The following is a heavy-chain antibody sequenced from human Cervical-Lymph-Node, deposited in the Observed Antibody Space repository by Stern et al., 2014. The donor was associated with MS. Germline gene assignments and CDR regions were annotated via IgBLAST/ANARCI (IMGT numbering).Heavy chain of an antibody. CDR2: ITWNSGGI. J-gene: IGHJ5*02. V-gene: IGHV3-9*01. CDR3: VKGGGSYFNNWFDP. CDR1: GFTFDDYA. Sequence: EVHLVESGGGLEQPGRSLRLSCAASGFTFDDYAMHWVRQGPGKGLEWVSGITWNSGGIGYADSVKGRFTISRDNAKNSLYLQMNSLKTEDTALYYCVKGGGSYFNNWFDPWGQGTLVTVSS. D-gene: IGHD1-26*01.